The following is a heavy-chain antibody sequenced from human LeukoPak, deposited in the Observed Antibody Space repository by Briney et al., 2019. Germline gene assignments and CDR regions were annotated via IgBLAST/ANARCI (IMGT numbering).Heavy chain of an antibody. CDR1: EFTFSSSV. D-gene: IGHD3-16*02. J-gene: IGHJ4*02. CDR3: AKGGLSDRRFEY. Sequence: QPGASLRLSCAASEFTFSSSVMSWVRQAPGKGLEWVSVISGGGGTRYYADSVKGRFTISRDNSKNTLYLQMNSLRADDTAIYYCAKGGLSDRRFEYCGQGTLVTVSS. V-gene: IGHV3-23*01. CDR2: ISGGGGTR.